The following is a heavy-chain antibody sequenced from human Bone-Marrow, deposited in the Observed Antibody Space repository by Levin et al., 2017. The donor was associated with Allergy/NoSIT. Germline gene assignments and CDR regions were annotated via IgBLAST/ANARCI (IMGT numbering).Heavy chain of an antibody. CDR2: IHHSGST. CDR3: ARVHCTTASCYADY. D-gene: IGHD2-2*01. CDR1: GFSISNGYY. J-gene: IGHJ4*02. V-gene: IGHV4-38-2*01. Sequence: SQTLSLTCAVSGFSISNGYYWGWIRQPPGKGLEWIGSIHHSGSTYYNPSLKSRVTISVDTSKNHFSLKLRSVTAADTAVYYCARVHCTTASCYADYWGRGTLVTVSS.